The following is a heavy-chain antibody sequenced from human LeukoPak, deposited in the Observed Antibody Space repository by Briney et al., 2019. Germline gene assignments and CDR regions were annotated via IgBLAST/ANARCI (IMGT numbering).Heavy chain of an antibody. Sequence: ASVKVSCKASGYTFTSYYMHWVRQAPGQGLEWMGIINPSGGSTSYAQKFQGRVTMTRDTSTSTVYMELSRLRSDDTAVYYCARSQYQLLWEIYGMDVWGQGTTVTVSS. CDR2: INPSGGST. J-gene: IGHJ6*02. CDR1: GYTFTSYY. CDR3: ARSQYQLLWEIYGMDV. D-gene: IGHD2-2*01. V-gene: IGHV1-46*01.